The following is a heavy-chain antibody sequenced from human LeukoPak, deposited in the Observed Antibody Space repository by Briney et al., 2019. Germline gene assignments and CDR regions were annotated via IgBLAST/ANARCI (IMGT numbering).Heavy chain of an antibody. V-gene: IGHV5-51*01. CDR2: IYPDDSDT. Sequence: GESLKISCKGSGYYFTNYWIGWVRQMPGKGLESMGIIYPDDSDTRYSPSFQGQVTISADKSISTAYLQWSSLKASDTAMYYCARHGPHSREGSSWYLHYYYYMDVWGKGTTVTVSS. CDR3: ARHGPHSREGSSWYLHYYYYMDV. D-gene: IGHD6-13*01. CDR1: GYYFTNYW. J-gene: IGHJ6*03.